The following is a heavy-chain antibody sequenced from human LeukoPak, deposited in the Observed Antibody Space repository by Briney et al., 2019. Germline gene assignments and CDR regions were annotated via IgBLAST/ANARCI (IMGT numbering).Heavy chain of an antibody. CDR3: ARDGTYSSTSFDY. CDR1: GFTFSSYA. V-gene: IGHV3-23*01. J-gene: IGHJ4*02. CDR2: ISGSGGST. D-gene: IGHD6-6*01. Sequence: GGSLRLSCAASGFTFSSYAMSWVRQAPGKGLEWVSAISGSGGSTYYADSVKGRFTISRDNAKNTLYLQMNSLRAEDTAVYYCARDGTYSSTSFDYWGQGTLVTVSS.